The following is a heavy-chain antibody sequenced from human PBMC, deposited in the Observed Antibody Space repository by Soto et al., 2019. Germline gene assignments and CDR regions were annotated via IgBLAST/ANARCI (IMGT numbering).Heavy chain of an antibody. CDR2: ISGLNGNT. J-gene: IGHJ4*02. V-gene: IGHV1-18*01. D-gene: IGHD2-21*01. CDR1: GYSFSTYG. Sequence: QVHLVQSGVEVKKPGASVKVSCKASGYSFSTYGISWVRQAPGQGLEWMGWISGLNGNTNYAQNLQGRVTMTTDTSTSTAYMELRSLGFDDTAMYYCARDLFGEDDAGYFDYWGQGTLVTVSS. CDR3: ARDLFGEDDAGYFDY.